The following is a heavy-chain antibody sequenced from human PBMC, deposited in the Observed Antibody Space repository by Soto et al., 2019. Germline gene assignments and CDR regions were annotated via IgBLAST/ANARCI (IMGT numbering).Heavy chain of an antibody. CDR1: GFTVSSNY. CDR2: IYSGGST. V-gene: IGHV3-53*01. D-gene: IGHD6-19*01. J-gene: IGHJ4*02. Sequence: GGSLRLSCAASGFTVSSNYMSWVRQAPGKGLEWVSVIYSGGSTYYADSVKGRFTISGDNSKNTLYLQMNSLRAEDTAVYYCARGTGYSSGWFYYWGQGTLVTVSS. CDR3: ARGTGYSSGWFYY.